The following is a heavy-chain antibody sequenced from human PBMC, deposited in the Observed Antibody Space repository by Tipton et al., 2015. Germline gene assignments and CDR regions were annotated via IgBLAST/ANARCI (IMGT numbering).Heavy chain of an antibody. J-gene: IGHJ3*01. CDR1: GFNFSDNS. V-gene: IGHV3-23*01. Sequence: SLRLSCTVSGFNFSDNSMHWVRQAPGKGLEWVSSLTAGGGSTYYADSVKGRFTISRDKSKNTLYLQMNTLRAEDTALYYCAREDAYVVWDAVDSGGQGTMVIASS. CDR3: AREDAYVVWDAVDS. CDR2: LTAGGGST. D-gene: IGHD2-15*01.